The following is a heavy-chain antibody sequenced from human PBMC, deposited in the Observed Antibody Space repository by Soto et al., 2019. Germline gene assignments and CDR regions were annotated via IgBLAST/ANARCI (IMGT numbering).Heavy chain of an antibody. CDR2: IWYDGSNK. J-gene: IGHJ6*02. CDR3: AREAGTTRYYGMDV. V-gene: IGHV3-33*01. Sequence: QVQLVESGGGVVQPGRSLRLSCAASGFTFSSYGMHWVRQAPGKGLEWVAVIWYDGSNKYYADSVKGRFTISRDNSKNTLYLQMNSLRAEDTAVYDCAREAGTTRYYGMDVWGQGTTVTVSS. CDR1: GFTFSSYG. D-gene: IGHD1-7*01.